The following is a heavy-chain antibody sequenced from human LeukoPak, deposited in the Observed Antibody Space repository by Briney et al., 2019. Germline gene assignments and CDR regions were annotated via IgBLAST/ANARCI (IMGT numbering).Heavy chain of an antibody. CDR2: ISSSSSYI. CDR3: AAMIVVVKGLDY. D-gene: IGHD3-22*01. Sequence: PGGSLRLSCAASGFTFSSYSMNWVRQAPGKGLEWVSSISSSSSYIYYADSVKGRFTISRDNAKNSLYLQMNSLRAEDTAVYYCAAMIVVVKGLDYWGQEPWSPSPQ. V-gene: IGHV3-21*01. CDR1: GFTFSSYS. J-gene: IGHJ4*01.